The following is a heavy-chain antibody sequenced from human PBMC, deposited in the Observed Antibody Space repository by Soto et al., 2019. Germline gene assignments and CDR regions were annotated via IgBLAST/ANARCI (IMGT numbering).Heavy chain of an antibody. CDR2: IYTSGST. CDR3: ARGPNCSGGSCYSGWFDP. CDR1: GGSISSYY. J-gene: IGHJ5*02. D-gene: IGHD2-15*01. V-gene: IGHV4-4*07. Sequence: ASETLSLTCTVSGGSISSYYWSWIRQPAGKGLEWIGRIYTSGSTNYNPSLKSRVTMSVDTSKNQFSLKLSSVTAADTAVYYCARGPNCSGGSCYSGWFDPWGQGTLVTVSS.